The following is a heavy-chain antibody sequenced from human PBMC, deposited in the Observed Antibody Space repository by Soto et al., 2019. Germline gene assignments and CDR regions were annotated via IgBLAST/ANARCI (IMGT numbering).Heavy chain of an antibody. J-gene: IGHJ4*02. Sequence: SETLSLTCTVSGGSISSGGYYWSWIRQHPGKDLEWIGYIYYSGSTYYNPSLKSRVTISVDTSKNQFSLKLSSLTAADTAVYYCARGFQSGGGNSGFDYWGQGTLVTVSS. CDR1: GGSISSGGYY. CDR3: ARGFQSGGGNSGFDY. CDR2: IYYSGST. D-gene: IGHD2-21*02. V-gene: IGHV4-31*03.